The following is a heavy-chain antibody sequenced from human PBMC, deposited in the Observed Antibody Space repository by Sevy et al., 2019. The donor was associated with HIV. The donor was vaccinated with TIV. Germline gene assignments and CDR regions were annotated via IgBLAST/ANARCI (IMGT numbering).Heavy chain of an antibody. CDR1: GFTFSTYA. CDR3: AKDRDFWRAACYFDY. V-gene: IGHV3-23*01. CDR2: ISGSGGSST. Sequence: GGSLRLSCAVSGFTFSTYAMSWVRQAPGKGLEWVSAISGSGGSSTYYADSVKGRFTISRDNSKNTLYLQMNSLRAEDTAVYYCAKDRDFWRAACYFDYWGQGTLVIVSS. J-gene: IGHJ4*02. D-gene: IGHD3-3*01.